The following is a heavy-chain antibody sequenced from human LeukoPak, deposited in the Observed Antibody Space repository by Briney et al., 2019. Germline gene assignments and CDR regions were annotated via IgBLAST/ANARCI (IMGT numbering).Heavy chain of an antibody. CDR3: ARDHNPYDYVNNRFDY. J-gene: IGHJ4*02. CDR2: IYSGGST. D-gene: IGHD3-16*01. V-gene: IGHV3-66*01. CDR1: GFTVSSNY. Sequence: HPGGSLRLSCVASGFTVSSNYMSWVRQAPGKGLEWVSVIYSGGSTYYADSVKGRFTISRDNSKNTLYLQMNSLRAEDTAVYYCARDHNPYDYVNNRFDYWGQGTLVTVSS.